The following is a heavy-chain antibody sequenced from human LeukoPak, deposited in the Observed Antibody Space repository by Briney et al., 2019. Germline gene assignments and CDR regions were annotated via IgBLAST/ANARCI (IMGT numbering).Heavy chain of an antibody. CDR2: IIPILGTA. J-gene: IGHJ1*01. D-gene: IGHD4-17*01. V-gene: IGHV1-69*13. CDR1: GGTFSSYA. Sequence: SVKVSCKASGGTFSSYAISWVRQAPGQGLEWMGGIIPILGTANYAQKFQGRVTITADESTSTAYMELSSLRSEDTAVYYCASFRPATVTSLEYFQHWGQGTLVTVSS. CDR3: ASFRPATVTSLEYFQH.